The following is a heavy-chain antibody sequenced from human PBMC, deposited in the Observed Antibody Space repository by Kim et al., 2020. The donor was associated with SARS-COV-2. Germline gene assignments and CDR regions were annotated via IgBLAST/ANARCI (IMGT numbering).Heavy chain of an antibody. CDR1: GYSFTSYW. V-gene: IGHV5-51*01. J-gene: IGHJ4*02. CDR3: ARGGNTFYYDSSGSFDY. D-gene: IGHD3-22*01. CDR2: IYPGDSDT. Sequence: GASLKISCKGSGYSFTSYWIGWVRQMPRKGLEWMGIIYPGDSDTKYSPSFQGQFTISADKSISTAYLQWSSLKASDTAMYYCARGGNTFYYDSSGSFDYWGQGTLVTVSS.